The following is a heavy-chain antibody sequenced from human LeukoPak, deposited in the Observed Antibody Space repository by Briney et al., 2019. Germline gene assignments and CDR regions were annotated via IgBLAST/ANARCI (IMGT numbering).Heavy chain of an antibody. CDR2: ISSSGSTI. Sequence: GGSLRLSCAASGFTFSDYYMAWIRRAPGKGLEWVSYISSSGSTIDYADSVKGRFTISRDNAKNSLYLQMNSLRAEDTAVYYCARDVRYCSGGSCHSNYYYGMDVWGQGTTVTVSS. CDR1: GFTFSDYY. V-gene: IGHV3-11*01. D-gene: IGHD2-15*01. CDR3: ARDVRYCSGGSCHSNYYYGMDV. J-gene: IGHJ6*02.